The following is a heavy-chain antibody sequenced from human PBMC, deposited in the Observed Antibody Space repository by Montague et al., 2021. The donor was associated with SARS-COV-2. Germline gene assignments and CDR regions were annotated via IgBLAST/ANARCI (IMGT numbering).Heavy chain of an antibody. V-gene: IGHV4-34*01. CDR1: GGSFSGYY. J-gene: IGHJ5*01. Sequence: SETLSLTCAVYGGSFSGYYWSWIRQPPGKGLEWIGEINHSGSTNYNPSVRSRVLISIDTSRSQISLNLRSVTAADTAVYYCARGGIRIGMNRGVRSRPFDSWGQGTLVTVSS. CDR3: ARGGIRIGMNRGVRSRPFDS. CDR2: INHSGST. D-gene: IGHD3-10*01.